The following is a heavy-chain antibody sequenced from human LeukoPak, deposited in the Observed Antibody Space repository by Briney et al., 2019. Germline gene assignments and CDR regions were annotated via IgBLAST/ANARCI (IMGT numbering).Heavy chain of an antibody. V-gene: IGHV1-2*02. CDR1: GYTFTGYY. D-gene: IGHD1-26*01. CDR2: INPNSGGT. CDR3: ARDREPANWFDP. Sequence: GASVKVSCKASGYTFTGYYMHWVRQAPGQGLERMGWINPNSGGTNYAQKFQGRVTMTRDTSISTAYTELSRLRSDDTAVYYCARDREPANWFDPWGQGTLVTVSS. J-gene: IGHJ5*02.